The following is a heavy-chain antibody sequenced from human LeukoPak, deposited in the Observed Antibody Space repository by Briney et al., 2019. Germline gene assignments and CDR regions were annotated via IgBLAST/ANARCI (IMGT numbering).Heavy chain of an antibody. V-gene: IGHV3-21*01. J-gene: IGHJ4*02. CDR2: ISSGSSHL. CDR3: ARSFYTSAWVFDY. D-gene: IGHD6-19*01. Sequence: GGSLRLSCAASGFPFSSYSMTWVRLAPWKGLQWVSSISSGSSHLYYADSLKGRFTISRDNAKDSLYLHINSLRAEDTAVYYCARSFYTSAWVFDYWGQGALVTVSS. CDR1: GFPFSSYS.